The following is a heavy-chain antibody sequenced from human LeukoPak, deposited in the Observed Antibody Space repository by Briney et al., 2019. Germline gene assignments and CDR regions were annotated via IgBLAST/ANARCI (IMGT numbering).Heavy chain of an antibody. D-gene: IGHD3-10*01. V-gene: IGHV4-39*01. Sequence: PSETLSLTCTVSGGSISSSSYYWGWIRQPPGKGLEWIGSIYYSGSTYYNPSLKSRVTISVDTSKNQFSLKLSSVTAADTAVYYCVRPGWFDPWGQGTLVTVSS. CDR2: IYYSGST. CDR3: VRPGWFDP. J-gene: IGHJ5*02. CDR1: GGSISSSSYY.